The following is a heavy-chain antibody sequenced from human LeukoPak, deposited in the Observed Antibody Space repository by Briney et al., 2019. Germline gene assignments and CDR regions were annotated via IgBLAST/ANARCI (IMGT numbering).Heavy chain of an antibody. CDR3: ARDGGTMIVVANFDY. CDR1: GGSISSYY. Sequence: PSETLSLTCTVSGGSISSYYRSWIRHPAGKGLERIGRIYTSGSTSYNPSLKSRVTMSVDTSKNQFSLKLSSVTAADTAVYYCARDGGTMIVVANFDYWGQGTLVTVSS. V-gene: IGHV4-4*07. D-gene: IGHD3-22*01. J-gene: IGHJ4*02. CDR2: IYTSGST.